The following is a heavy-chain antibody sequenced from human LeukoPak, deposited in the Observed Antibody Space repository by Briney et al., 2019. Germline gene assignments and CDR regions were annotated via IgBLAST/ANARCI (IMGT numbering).Heavy chain of an antibody. D-gene: IGHD1-14*01. V-gene: IGHV3-23*01. J-gene: IGHJ4*02. CDR2: IGGSGDKT. CDR1: GFTFSTYG. Sequence: GGSLRLSCAASGFTFSTYGMSWVRQAPGKGLEWVSGIGGSGDKTYYADSVKDRFTISRDNSKNTLYLQMHSLRAEDTALYYCAKGRISPDSWGQGTLVTVSS. CDR3: AKGRISPDS.